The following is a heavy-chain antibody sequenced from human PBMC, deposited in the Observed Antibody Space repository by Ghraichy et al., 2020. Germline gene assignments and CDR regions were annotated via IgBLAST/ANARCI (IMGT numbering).Heavy chain of an antibody. V-gene: IGHV3-53*01. CDR2: IFGGGGT. J-gene: IGHJ3*02. CDR3: ARDRVGDGALDI. CDR1: GLTVSTNY. D-gene: IGHD3-10*01. Sequence: GGSLRLSCAASGLTVSTNYMNWVRQAPGKGLEWVALIFGGGGTKYEDSVTGRFTISRDDYKNKVSLQMNGLRVDETAVYYCARDRVGDGALDIWGQGTVVTVSS.